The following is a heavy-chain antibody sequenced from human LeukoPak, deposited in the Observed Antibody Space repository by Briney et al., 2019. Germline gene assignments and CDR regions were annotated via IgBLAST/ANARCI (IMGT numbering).Heavy chain of an antibody. CDR2: IYYSGST. V-gene: IGHV4-59*01. Sequence: TTSETLSLTCTVSGGSISSYYWSWIRQPPGKGLEWIGYIYYSGSTNYNPSLKSRVTISVDTSKNQFSLKLSSVAAADTAVYYCARDFIVAPNGGWGQGTLVTVSS. D-gene: IGHD1-26*01. CDR3: ARDFIVAPNGG. J-gene: IGHJ4*02. CDR1: GGSISSYY.